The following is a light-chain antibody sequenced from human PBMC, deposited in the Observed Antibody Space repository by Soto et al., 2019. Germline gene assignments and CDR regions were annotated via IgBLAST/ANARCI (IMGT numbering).Light chain of an antibody. CDR3: QQYNNWPAIT. J-gene: IGKJ5*01. Sequence: EIVLTQSPGTLSLSPGERAALSCRASQSIRSKLAWYQQKPGQAPRLLIYGASTRATGIPARFSGSGSGTEFTLTISSLQSEDFAVYYCQQYNNWPAITFGQGTRLEIK. CDR2: GAS. CDR1: QSIRSK. V-gene: IGKV3D-15*01.